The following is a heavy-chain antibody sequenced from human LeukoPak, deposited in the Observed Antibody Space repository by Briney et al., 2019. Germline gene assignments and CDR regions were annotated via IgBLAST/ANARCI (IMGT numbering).Heavy chain of an antibody. CDR1: GYTFTGYY. CDR3: ARQFEKAAAGSDPSYYFDY. D-gene: IGHD6-13*01. V-gene: IGHV1-2*02. J-gene: IGHJ4*02. CDR2: INPNSGGT. Sequence: ASVKVSCKASGYTFTGYYMHWVRQAPGQGLEWMGWINPNSGGTNYAQTFQGRVTMTRDTSISTAYMELSRLRSDDTAVYYCARQFEKAAAGSDPSYYFDYWGQGTLVTVSS.